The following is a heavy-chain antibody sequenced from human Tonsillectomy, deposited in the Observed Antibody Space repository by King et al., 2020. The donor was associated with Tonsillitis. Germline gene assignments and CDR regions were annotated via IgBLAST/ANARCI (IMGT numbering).Heavy chain of an antibody. D-gene: IGHD1-14*01. V-gene: IGHV4-4*07. CDR2: LYTSGST. J-gene: IGHJ5*02. CDR1: GGSISTDY. Sequence: QLQESGPGLVKPSETLSLTCTVSGGSISTDYWSWLRQPAGKGLEWIGRLYTSGSTNYNPSLKSRVSMSVDTSKNQFSLKLSSVTAADTAVYYCARDMGPAPEVWFDPWGQGTLVTVFS. CDR3: ARDMGPAPEVWFDP.